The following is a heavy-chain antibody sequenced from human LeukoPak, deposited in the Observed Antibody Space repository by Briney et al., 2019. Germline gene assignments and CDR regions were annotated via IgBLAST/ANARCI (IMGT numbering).Heavy chain of an antibody. CDR3: VSCGTSCY. CDR1: SYTFNTYA. V-gene: IGHV1-18*01. Sequence: GPVQVSCKASSYTFNTYAINWVRQPPGQGLEWMGWISGYNRNTKYAQRFQGRLTMTTDTSTSTAYMELGSLGSDDTAFYYCVSCGTSCYWGQGTRVTVSS. D-gene: IGHD2-2*01. J-gene: IGHJ4*02. CDR2: ISGYNRNT.